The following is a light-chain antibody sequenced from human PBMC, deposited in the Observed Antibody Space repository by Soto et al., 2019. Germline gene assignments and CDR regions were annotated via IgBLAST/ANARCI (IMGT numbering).Light chain of an antibody. CDR3: QHYYSYSGA. Sequence: DIQMTQSPSTLSGSVGDRVTITCRASQTINSWLAWYQQKPGKAPKLLIYKASSLKSGGPSRFSVSGSGTEFTLTISSLQPDDFEAYYCQHYYSYSGAFGQGTKVELK. CDR2: KAS. V-gene: IGKV1-5*03. J-gene: IGKJ1*01. CDR1: QTINSW.